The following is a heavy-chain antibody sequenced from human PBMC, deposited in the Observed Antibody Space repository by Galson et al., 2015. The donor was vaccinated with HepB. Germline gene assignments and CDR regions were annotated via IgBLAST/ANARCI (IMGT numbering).Heavy chain of an antibody. V-gene: IGHV3-23*01. D-gene: IGHD3-16*01. CDR3: AKGGRGTSQSFDY. Sequence: SLRLSCAASGFTSSNFIMNWVRQAPGKGLEWVSAISGGGDGSYYADSVKGRFTISRDNSKNTLYLQMHSLKVDDTAVYYCAKGGRGTSQSFDYWGQGTLVTVSS. CDR2: ISGGGDGS. CDR1: GFTSSNFI. J-gene: IGHJ4*02.